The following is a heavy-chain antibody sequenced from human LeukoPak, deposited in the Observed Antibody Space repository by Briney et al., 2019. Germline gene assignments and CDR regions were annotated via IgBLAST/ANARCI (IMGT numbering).Heavy chain of an antibody. CDR3: ATGNYYYDSSGYPPPHY. D-gene: IGHD3-22*01. V-gene: IGHV1-2*02. CDR2: INPNSGGT. J-gene: IGHJ4*02. CDR1: GYTFTGYY. Sequence: ASVKVSCKASGYTFTGYYMHWVRQAPGQGLEWMGWINPNSGGTNYAQKFQGRVTMTRDTSISTAYMELSSLRSEDTAVYYCATGNYYYDSSGYPPPHYWGQGTLVTVSS.